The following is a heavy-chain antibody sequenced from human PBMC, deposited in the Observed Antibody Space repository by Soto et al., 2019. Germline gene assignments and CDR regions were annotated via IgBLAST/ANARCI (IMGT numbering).Heavy chain of an antibody. D-gene: IGHD3-10*01. J-gene: IGHJ4*02. CDR1: DFSFTSHG. Sequence: QIQLVQSGPEVKKPGASMKVSCKAYDFSFTSHGISWVRQAPGQGLEWMGWVSLYNGNTNYAQQFQGRVTMTTDTSTSTAYMELRSLVSDDTAMYFCTIDHLDLFRFHYWGQGTLVTVSS. CDR2: VSLYNGNT. V-gene: IGHV1-18*04. CDR3: TIDHLDLFRFHY.